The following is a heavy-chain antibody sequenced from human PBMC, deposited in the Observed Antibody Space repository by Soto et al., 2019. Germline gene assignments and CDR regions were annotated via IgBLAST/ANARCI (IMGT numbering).Heavy chain of an antibody. J-gene: IGHJ4*02. V-gene: IGHV1-69*02. CDR3: ARYYYDSSGYYYAH. D-gene: IGHD3-22*01. Sequence: SVKVSCKASGGTFSSYTISWVRQAPGQGLEWMGRIIPILGIANYAQKFQGRVTITADKSTSTAYMELSSLRSEDTAVYYCARYYYDSSGYYYAHWGQGTLVTVS. CDR2: IIPILGIA. CDR1: GGTFSSYT.